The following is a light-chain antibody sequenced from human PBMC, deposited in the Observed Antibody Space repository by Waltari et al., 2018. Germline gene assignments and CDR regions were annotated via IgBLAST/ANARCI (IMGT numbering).Light chain of an antibody. J-gene: IGKJ4*01. CDR3: HQYNTLPLT. V-gene: IGKV1-5*03. Sequence: DVQLIHSPSTLSASVGARVTITCRASESVKNNLAWYQHPPGKAPKVLVQKASRLESGVASRFSGSGYGTEFTLTISSLEPDDFATYYCHQYNTLPLTFGGGTKVEIK. CDR1: ESVKNN. CDR2: KAS.